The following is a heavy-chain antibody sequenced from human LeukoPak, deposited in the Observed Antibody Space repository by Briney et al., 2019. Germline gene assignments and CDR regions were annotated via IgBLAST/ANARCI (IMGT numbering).Heavy chain of an antibody. CDR1: EFTFSSYA. CDR2: ISGSGGST. J-gene: IGHJ1*01. D-gene: IGHD3-10*01. Sequence: GGSLRLSCAASEFTFSSYAMSWVRQAPGKGLEWVSAISGSGGSTYYADSVKGRFTISRDNSKNTLYLQMNSLRAEDTAVYYCAKLHTVQLRLWFGELLSYFQHWGQGTLVTVSS. CDR3: AKLHTVQLRLWFGELLSYFQH. V-gene: IGHV3-23*01.